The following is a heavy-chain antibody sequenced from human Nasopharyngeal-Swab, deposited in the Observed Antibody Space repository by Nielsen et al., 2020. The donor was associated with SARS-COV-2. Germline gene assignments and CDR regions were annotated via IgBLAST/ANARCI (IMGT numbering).Heavy chain of an antibody. Sequence: GGSLRLSCVASGFTFGNYWMHWVRQVPGKGLVWVSHINGDGSSTTYADSVEGRFTISRDNPKNSLYLQMNSLRAEDTAVFYCVRLSIATAGVDYWGQGTLVTVSS. CDR2: INGDGSST. CDR3: VRLSIATAGVDY. D-gene: IGHD6-13*01. J-gene: IGHJ4*02. V-gene: IGHV3-74*01. CDR1: GFTFGNYW.